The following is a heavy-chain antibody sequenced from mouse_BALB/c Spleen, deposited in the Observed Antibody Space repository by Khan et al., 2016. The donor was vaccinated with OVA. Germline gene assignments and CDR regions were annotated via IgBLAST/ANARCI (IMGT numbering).Heavy chain of an antibody. V-gene: IGHV3-2*02. CDR1: GYSITSEYA. J-gene: IGHJ3*01. D-gene: IGHD2-4*01. Sequence: EVQLQESGPGLVKPSQSLSLTCTVTGYSITSEYAWNWIRQFPGNKLEWMGYINYSGNTRYNPSLKSRISITRDTSKNQFFLQLNSVTTEDTATXYCKRKDYYDYDPFPYWGQGTLVTVSA. CDR3: KRKDYYDYDPFPY. CDR2: INYSGNT.